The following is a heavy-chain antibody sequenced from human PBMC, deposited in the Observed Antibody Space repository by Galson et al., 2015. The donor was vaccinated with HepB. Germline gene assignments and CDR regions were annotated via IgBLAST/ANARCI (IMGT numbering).Heavy chain of an antibody. CDR2: TYYRSKWYN. J-gene: IGHJ6*02. D-gene: IGHD6-13*01. Sequence: CAISGDSVSSNSAAWNWIRQSPSRGLEWLGRTYYRSKWYNDYAVSVKSRITINPDTSKIQFSLQLNSVTPEDTAVYYCARSRRAAAALYYYYYGMDVWGQGTTVTVSS. V-gene: IGHV6-1*01. CDR3: ARSRRAAAALYYYYYGMDV. CDR1: GDSVSSNSAA.